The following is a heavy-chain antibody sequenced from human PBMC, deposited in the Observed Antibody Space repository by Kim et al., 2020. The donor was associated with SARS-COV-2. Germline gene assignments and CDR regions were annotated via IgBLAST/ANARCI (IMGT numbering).Heavy chain of an antibody. CDR1: GGSISSSSYY. CDR2: IYYSGST. J-gene: IGHJ4*02. V-gene: IGHV4-39*07. Sequence: SETLSLTCTVSGGSISSSSYYWGWIRQPPGKGLEWIGSIYYSGSTYYNPSLKSRVTISVDTSKNQFSLKLSSVTAADTAVYYCAREEDLYFDYWGQGTL. CDR3: AREEDLYFDY.